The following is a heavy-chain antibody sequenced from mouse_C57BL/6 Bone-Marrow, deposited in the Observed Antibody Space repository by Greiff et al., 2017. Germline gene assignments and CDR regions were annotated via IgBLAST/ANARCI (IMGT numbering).Heavy chain of an antibody. J-gene: IGHJ4*01. CDR3: ARGLYYGSSYGDYYAMDD. CDR1: GFNFSDYY. CDR2: INYDGSST. D-gene: IGHD1-1*01. V-gene: IGHV5-16*01. Sequence: EVKVVESEGGLVQPGSSMKLSCTASGFNFSDYYMAWVRQVPEKGLEWVANINYDGSSTYYLDSLKGRFIISRDNAKNILYLQMSSLNSEDTATYYCARGLYYGSSYGDYYAMDDWGQGTSVTVSS.